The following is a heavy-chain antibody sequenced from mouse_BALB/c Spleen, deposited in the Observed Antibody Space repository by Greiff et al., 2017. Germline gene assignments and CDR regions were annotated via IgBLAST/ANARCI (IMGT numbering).Heavy chain of an antibody. CDR2: INPSNGRT. J-gene: IGHJ3*01. Sequence: QVQLQQPGAELVKPGASVKLSCKASGYTFTSYWMHWVKQRPGQGLEWIGEINPSNGRTNYNEKFKSKATLTVDKSSSTAYMQLSSLTSEDSAVYYCARPYDYEAWFAYWGQGTLVTVSA. CDR1: GYTFTSYW. CDR3: ARPYDYEAWFAY. D-gene: IGHD2-4*01. V-gene: IGHV1S81*02.